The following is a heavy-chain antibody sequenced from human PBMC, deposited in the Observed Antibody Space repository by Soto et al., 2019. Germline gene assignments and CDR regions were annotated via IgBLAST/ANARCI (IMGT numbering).Heavy chain of an antibody. D-gene: IGHD3-3*01. CDR1: GYTFTSYG. CDR3: ARGAQDYDFWSGYYKADYFDY. J-gene: IGHJ4*02. V-gene: IGHV1-18*04. Sequence: GASVKVSCKASGYTFTSYGISWVRQAPGQGLEWMGWISAYNGNTNYAQKLQGRVTMTTDTSTSTAYMELRSLRSDDTAVYYCARGAQDYDFWSGYYKADYFDYWGQGTLVTVSS. CDR2: ISAYNGNT.